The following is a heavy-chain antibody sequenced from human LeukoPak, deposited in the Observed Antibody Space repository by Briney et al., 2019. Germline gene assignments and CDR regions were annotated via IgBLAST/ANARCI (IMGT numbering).Heavy chain of an antibody. CDR3: AIRGIAAAGKGEYFDY. J-gene: IGHJ4*02. V-gene: IGHV3-15*01. CDR2: IKSKTDGGTT. D-gene: IGHD6-13*01. Sequence: GGSLRLSCAASGFTFSNAWMSWVRQAPGKGLEWVGRIKSKTDGGTTDYAAPVKGRFTISRDNSKNTLYLQMNSLRAEDTAVYYCAIRGIAAAGKGEYFDYWGQGTLVTVSS. CDR1: GFTFSNAW.